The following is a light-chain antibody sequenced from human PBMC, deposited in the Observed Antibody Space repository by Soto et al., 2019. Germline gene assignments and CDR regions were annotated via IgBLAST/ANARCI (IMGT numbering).Light chain of an antibody. Sequence: DIQMTQSPSTLSASVGDRGAITCRASQSISSWLSWYQQKPGKAPKLLIYKASSLESGVPSRFSGSGSGTEFTLTISSLQPDDFAPYYCQQYNSYSWTFGQGTKV. CDR1: QSISSW. CDR2: KAS. J-gene: IGKJ1*01. V-gene: IGKV1-5*03. CDR3: QQYNSYSWT.